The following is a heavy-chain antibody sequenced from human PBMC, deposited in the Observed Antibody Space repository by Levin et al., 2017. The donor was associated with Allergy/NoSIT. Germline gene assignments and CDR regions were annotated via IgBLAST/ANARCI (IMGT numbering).Heavy chain of an antibody. CDR1: GGSFSGYY. Sequence: SQTLSLTCAVYGGSFSGYYCSWIRQPPGKGLEWIGEINHSGSTNYNPSLKSRLAISVDTSKNQFSLKLSSVTAADTAVYYCARHDSGSYYRYWYFDLWGRGTLVTVSS. D-gene: IGHD1-26*01. V-gene: IGHV4-34*01. CDR2: INHSGST. CDR3: ARHDSGSYYRYWYFDL. J-gene: IGHJ2*01.